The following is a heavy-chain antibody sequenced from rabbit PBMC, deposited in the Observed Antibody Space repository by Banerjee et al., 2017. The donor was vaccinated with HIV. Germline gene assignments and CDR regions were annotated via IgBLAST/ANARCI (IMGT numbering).Heavy chain of an antibody. V-gene: IGHV1S47*01. CDR3: ARDNRDGGYVYATGYAFDP. J-gene: IGHJ2*01. Sequence: QEQLKESGGGLVQPGGSLKLSCKASGFDFSSYYMSWVRQAPGKGLEWIGYIDPVFGSTYYASWVNGRFSVSRSTSLNTVTLQMTSLTAADTATYFCARDNRDGGYVYATGYAFDPWGPGTLVTVS. CDR1: GFDFSSYY. D-gene: IGHD6-1*01. CDR2: IDPVFGST.